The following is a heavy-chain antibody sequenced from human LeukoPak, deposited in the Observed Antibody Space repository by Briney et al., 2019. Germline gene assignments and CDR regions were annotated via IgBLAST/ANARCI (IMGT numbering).Heavy chain of an antibody. V-gene: IGHV3-30*04. CDR2: ISYDGSNK. D-gene: IGHD1-14*01. CDR3: ATGFRYVGY. Sequence: GGSLRLSCAASGFAFSNYAMHWVRQAPGRGLEWVAVISYDGSNKYYADSVKGRFTVSRDNSKNTLYLQMNSLRAEDTAVYYCATGFRYVGYWGQGTLVTVSS. CDR1: GFAFSNYA. J-gene: IGHJ4*02.